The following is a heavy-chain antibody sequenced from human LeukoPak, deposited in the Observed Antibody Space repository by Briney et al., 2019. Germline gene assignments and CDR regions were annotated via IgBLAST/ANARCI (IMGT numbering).Heavy chain of an antibody. J-gene: IGHJ4*02. CDR3: ARDSADYGDYDY. D-gene: IGHD4-17*01. CDR2: INPSGGST. CDR1: GYTFTIYF. Sequence: ASVKVSCKASGYTFTIYFMHWVRQPPGQGLGWMGIINPSGGSTSYAQKFQGRVTMTRDTSTSTVYMELSSLRSEDTAVYYCARDSADYGDYDYWGQGTLVTVSS. V-gene: IGHV1-46*01.